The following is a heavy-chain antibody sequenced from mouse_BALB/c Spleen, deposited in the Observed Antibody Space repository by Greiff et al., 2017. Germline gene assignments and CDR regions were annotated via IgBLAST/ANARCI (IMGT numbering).Heavy chain of an antibody. V-gene: IGHV1-4*01. D-gene: IGHD1-1*01. CDR1: GYTFTSYT. CDR3: AVYGSSPFAY. J-gene: IGHJ3*01. CDR2: INPSSGYT. Sequence: VKLVESGAELARPGASVKMSCKASGYTFTSYTMHWVKQRPGQGLEWIGYINPSSGYTNYNQKFKDKATLTADKSSSTAYMQLSSLTSEDSAVYYCAVYGSSPFAYWGQGTLVTVSA.